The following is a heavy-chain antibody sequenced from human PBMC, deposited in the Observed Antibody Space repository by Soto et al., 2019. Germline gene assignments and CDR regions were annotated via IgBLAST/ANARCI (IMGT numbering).Heavy chain of an antibody. D-gene: IGHD3-22*01. CDR3: ARSRLGYDSSAYGAFDM. CDR1: GFTFSSYA. Sequence: GGSLRLSCAASGFTFSSYAMHWVRQAPGKGLEWVAVISYDGSNKYYADSVKGRFTISRDNSKNTLYLQMNSLRAEDTAVYYCARSRLGYDSSAYGAFDMWGQGTMVTV. J-gene: IGHJ3*02. CDR2: ISYDGSNK. V-gene: IGHV3-30-3*01.